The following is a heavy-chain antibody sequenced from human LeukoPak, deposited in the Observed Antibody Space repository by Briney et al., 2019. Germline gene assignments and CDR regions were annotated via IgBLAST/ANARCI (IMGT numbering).Heavy chain of an antibody. CDR1: GYTLTELS. CDR3: ALSDILTGYYSQAHAFDI. J-gene: IGHJ3*02. CDR2: FDPKDGDT. Sequence: VASVKVSCKVSGYTLTELSVHWVRQAPGKGLEWMGNFDPKDGDTIYAQKFQGRVTITADESTSTAYMELSSLRSEDTAVYYCALSDILTGYYSQAHAFDIWGQGTMVTVSS. D-gene: IGHD3-9*01. V-gene: IGHV1-24*01.